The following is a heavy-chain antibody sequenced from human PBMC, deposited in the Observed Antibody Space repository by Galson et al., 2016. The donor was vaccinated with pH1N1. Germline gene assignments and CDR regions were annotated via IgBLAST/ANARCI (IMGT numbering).Heavy chain of an antibody. J-gene: IGHJ6*02. CDR3: AGDPCTSVSCHIFYYYGMDA. CDR1: GGIFRTYS. CDR2: IIPLLGTA. V-gene: IGHV1-69*11. D-gene: IGHD2-2*01. Sequence: SVKVSCKASGGIFRTYSINWVRQAPGQGLEWMGRIIPLLGTAIYSQKFQGRVTITADESTTTGYMEVNSLRSEDTAVYYCAGDPCTSVSCHIFYYYGMDAWGQGTTVTVSS.